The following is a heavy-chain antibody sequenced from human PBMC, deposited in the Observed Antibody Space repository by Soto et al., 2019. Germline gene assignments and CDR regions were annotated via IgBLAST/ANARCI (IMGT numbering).Heavy chain of an antibody. Sequence: EVQLLESGGGLVQPGGSLRLSCEASGFTFSTSAMSWVRQAPGKGLEWVSTISDSGSTYYADSVKGRFTISRDNSKNTLYLQMNSLRAEDTAVFYSAKVWGEDGYCSRTSCLYYFHHWGQGTLVTVSS. V-gene: IGHV3-23*01. D-gene: IGHD2-2*03. CDR3: AKVWGEDGYCSRTSCLYYFHH. CDR1: GFTFSTSA. CDR2: ISDSGST. J-gene: IGHJ4*02.